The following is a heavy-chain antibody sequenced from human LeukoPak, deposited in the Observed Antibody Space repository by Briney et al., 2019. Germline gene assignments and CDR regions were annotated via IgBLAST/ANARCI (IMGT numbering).Heavy chain of an antibody. D-gene: IGHD2-21*02. CDR1: GYTFSTYD. CDR3: ARLTAAPGDWFDP. CDR2: ISVHRGNS. J-gene: IGHJ5*02. Sequence: ASVKVSCKASGYTFSTYDVTWVRQAPGQGLEWMGWISVHRGNSNYAQKFQGRVTITRDTSASTAYMELSSLRSEDTAVYYCARLTAAPGDWFDPWGQGTLVTVSS. V-gene: IGHV1-18*01.